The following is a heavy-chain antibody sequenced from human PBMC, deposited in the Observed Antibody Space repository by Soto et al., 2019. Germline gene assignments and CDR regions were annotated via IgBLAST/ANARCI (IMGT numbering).Heavy chain of an antibody. V-gene: IGHV3-48*02. CDR1: GFTFNTFT. Sequence: GGSLRLSCXASGFTFNTFTMNWVRQAPGKGLEWVSYISSSSSTIYYAHSVKGRFTISRDNAKNSLYLQMNSLRDEDTAVYYCARDDSSGYYLEALDYWGQGTLVTVSS. J-gene: IGHJ4*02. CDR2: ISSSSSTI. CDR3: ARDDSSGYYLEALDY. D-gene: IGHD3-22*01.